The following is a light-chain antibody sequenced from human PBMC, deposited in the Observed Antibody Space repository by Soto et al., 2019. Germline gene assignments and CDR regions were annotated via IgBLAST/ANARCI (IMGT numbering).Light chain of an antibody. CDR3: QQYNNWPPT. CDR2: GAS. CDR1: QSVSSN. V-gene: IGKV3-15*01. J-gene: IGKJ5*01. Sequence: EIVMTQSPATLSVYPGERATLSCRASQSVSSNLAWYQQKPGQAPRLLIYGASTRATGIPARFSGIRSATDFTLTISSLQSEDFALYYCQQYNNWPPTFGQGTRLEIK.